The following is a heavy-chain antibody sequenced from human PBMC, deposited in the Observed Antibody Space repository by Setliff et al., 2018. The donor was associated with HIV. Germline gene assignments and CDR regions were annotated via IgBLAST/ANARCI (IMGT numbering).Heavy chain of an antibody. CDR2: MHPNTGAT. CDR1: GYTFNDSF. D-gene: IGHD3-9*01. Sequence: WASVKVSCKASGYTFNDSFIHWVRQAPGQGLEWMGWMHPNTGATSYAQKFQGRVSMTRDMSISTAYMELARLRSDDSAVYYCARIDPTAYHYHMDVWGKGTTVTVSS. V-gene: IGHV1-2*02. J-gene: IGHJ6*03. CDR3: ARIDPTAYHYHMDV.